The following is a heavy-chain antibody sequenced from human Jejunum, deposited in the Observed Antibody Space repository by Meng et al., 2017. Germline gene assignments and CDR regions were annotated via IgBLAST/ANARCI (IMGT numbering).Heavy chain of an antibody. J-gene: IGHJ4*02. CDR3: ARVPYYYGSGSFGD. CDR1: GFTVSSNY. Sequence: ESLKISCAASGFTVSSNYMSWIRQPPGKGLEWIGSIDYSGSTYYSPSLKSRVTISLDTSKNQFSLKLSSLTAADTAVYYCARVPYYYGSGSFGDWGQGTLVTVSS. D-gene: IGHD3-10*01. V-gene: IGHV4-39*07. CDR2: IDYSGST.